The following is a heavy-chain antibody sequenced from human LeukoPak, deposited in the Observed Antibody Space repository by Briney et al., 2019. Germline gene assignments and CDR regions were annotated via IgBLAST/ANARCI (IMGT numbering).Heavy chain of an antibody. Sequence: ASVQVYCNASGYTFTSYDISWVRQAPLQGLEWIGWVVAYDGDTNYAEKGQGRVTMTANTSMSTAYIELRSLRSDDTAVYYCVRDYDRWDNDCFDPWGQGTLVIVSS. CDR1: GYTFTSYD. V-gene: IGHV1-18*01. CDR3: VRDYDRWDNDCFDP. CDR2: VVAYDGDT. D-gene: IGHD3-22*01. J-gene: IGHJ5*02.